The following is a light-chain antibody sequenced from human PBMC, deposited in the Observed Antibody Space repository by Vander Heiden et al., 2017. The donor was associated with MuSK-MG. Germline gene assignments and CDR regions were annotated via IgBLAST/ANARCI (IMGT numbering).Light chain of an antibody. CDR3: RQDNSYPVT. CDR1: QSISSW. V-gene: IGKV1-5*01. CDR2: DAS. Sequence: DIQMTQSPSTLSASVGDRVTITCRASQSISSWLAWYQQKPGKAPKLLIYDASSLESGVPSRFSGSGSGTEFTLTISSLQPDDFATYYCRQDNSYPVTFGQGTKLEIK. J-gene: IGKJ2*01.